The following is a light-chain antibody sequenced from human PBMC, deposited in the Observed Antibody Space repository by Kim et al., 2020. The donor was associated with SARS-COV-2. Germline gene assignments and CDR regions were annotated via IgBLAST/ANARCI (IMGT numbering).Light chain of an antibody. CDR1: SPRTSL. Sequence: ALGQTVKITCQADSPRTSLASWFQQRPGQAPELLIYDKNHRPSGIADRFSGSSSGNTASLTITGAQAEDEAVYYCNSWDSSGDRVIFGGGTQLTVL. CDR2: DKN. V-gene: IGLV3-19*01. CDR3: NSWDSSGDRVI. J-gene: IGLJ2*01.